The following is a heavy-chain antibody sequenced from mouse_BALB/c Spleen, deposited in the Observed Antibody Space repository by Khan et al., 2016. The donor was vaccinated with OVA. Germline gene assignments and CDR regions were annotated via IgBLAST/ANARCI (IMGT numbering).Heavy chain of an antibody. Sequence: EVQLQESGPGLVKPSQSLSLTCTVTGYSITSNYAWNWIRQFPGNKLEWMGYISYSDSTSYNPSLKSRISITRDTSKNQFFLQLNSVTTEDTATYYCARVNYFGYAMDYWGQGTSVTVSS. CDR3: ARVNYFGYAMDY. V-gene: IGHV3-2*02. J-gene: IGHJ4*01. CDR2: ISYSDST. CDR1: GYSITSNYA. D-gene: IGHD1-1*01.